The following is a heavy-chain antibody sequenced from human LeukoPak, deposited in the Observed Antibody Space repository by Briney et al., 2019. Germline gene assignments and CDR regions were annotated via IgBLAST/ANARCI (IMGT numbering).Heavy chain of an antibody. J-gene: IGHJ4*02. V-gene: IGHV3-74*01. CDR2: INSDGSST. D-gene: IGHD3-10*01. Sequence: GGSLRLSCAASGFTFSNYWMHWVRQAPGKGLVWVSRINSDGSSTNYADSVKGRFTISRDNAKNTLYLQMNSLRAEDTAVYYCAKDRDTYNYGSGSYGPGFDYWGQGTLVTVSS. CDR3: AKDRDTYNYGSGSYGPGFDY. CDR1: GFTFSNYW.